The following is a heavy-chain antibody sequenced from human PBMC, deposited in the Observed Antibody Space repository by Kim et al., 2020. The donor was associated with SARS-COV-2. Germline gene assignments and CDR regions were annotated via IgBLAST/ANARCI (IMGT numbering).Heavy chain of an antibody. D-gene: IGHD5-18*01. CDR2: IKQDGSEK. CDR3: ARDLADVLQLWLGDAFGI. J-gene: IGHJ3*02. Sequence: GGSLRLSCAASGFTFSSYWMSWVRQAPGKGLEWVANIKQDGSEKYYVDSVKGRFTISRDNAKNSLYLQMNSLRAEDTAVYYCARDLADVLQLWLGDAFGIWGHGTMVTVSS. V-gene: IGHV3-7*01. CDR1: GFTFSSYW.